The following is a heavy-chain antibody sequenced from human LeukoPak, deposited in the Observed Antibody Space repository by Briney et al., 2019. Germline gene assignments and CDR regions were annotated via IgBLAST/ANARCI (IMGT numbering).Heavy chain of an antibody. CDR2: IYYSGST. J-gene: IGHJ6*02. Sequence: SETLSLTCTVSGDSIATSSYYWGWIRQPPGKGLEWIGSIYYSGSTYYNPSLKSRVTISVDTSKNQFSLKLSSVTAADTAVYYCAREEGRGSSWYFDHKYYYGMDVWGQGTTVTVSS. D-gene: IGHD6-13*01. V-gene: IGHV4-39*07. CDR3: AREEGRGSSWYFDHKYYYGMDV. CDR1: GDSIATSSYY.